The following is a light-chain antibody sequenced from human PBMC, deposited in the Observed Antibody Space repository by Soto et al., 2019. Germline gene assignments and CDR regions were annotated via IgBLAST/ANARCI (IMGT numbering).Light chain of an antibody. CDR1: QSVSSNY. CDR2: GAS. CDR3: QQYVSSPRT. J-gene: IGKJ1*01. Sequence: EIVLTQSPGTLSLSPGERATLSCRASQSVSSNYLAWYQQKPGQAPRLLIYGASSRATGIPDRFSGSGSGTDFTLTISSLEPEDFAVYYCQQYVSSPRTFGQGTKVDI. V-gene: IGKV3-20*01.